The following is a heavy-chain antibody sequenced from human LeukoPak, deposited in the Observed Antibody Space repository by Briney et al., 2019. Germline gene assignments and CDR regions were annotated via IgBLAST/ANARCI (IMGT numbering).Heavy chain of an antibody. J-gene: IGHJ6*03. CDR3: AKESSGYPYYYYYYYMDV. D-gene: IGHD3-22*01. CDR1: GFTFSSYA. Sequence: PGGSLRLSCAASGFTFSSYAMSWVRQAPGKGLEWVSAISGSGGSTYYADSVKGRFTISRDNSKNTLYLQMNSLRAEDTAVYYCAKESSGYPYYYYYYYMDVWGKGTTVTVSS. V-gene: IGHV3-23*01. CDR2: ISGSGGST.